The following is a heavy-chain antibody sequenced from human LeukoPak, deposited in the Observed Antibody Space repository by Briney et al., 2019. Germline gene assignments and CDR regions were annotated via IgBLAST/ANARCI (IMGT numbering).Heavy chain of an antibody. CDR3: ARGYRYVWGSYRPRSPYYFDY. D-gene: IGHD3-16*02. CDR2: MNPNSGNT. V-gene: IGHV1-8*01. J-gene: IGHJ4*02. Sequence: GASVKVSRKASGYTFTSYDINWVRQATGQGLEWMGWMNPNSGNTGYAQKFQGRVTMTRNTSISTAYMELSSLRSEDTAVYYCARGYRYVWGSYRPRSPYYFDYWGQGTLVTVSS. CDR1: GYTFTSYD.